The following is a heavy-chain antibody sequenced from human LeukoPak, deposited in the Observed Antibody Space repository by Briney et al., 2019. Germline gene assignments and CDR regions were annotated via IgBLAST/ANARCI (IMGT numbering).Heavy chain of an antibody. D-gene: IGHD1-26*01. CDR3: ATSVRWELNNWFDP. Sequence: ASVEVSCKVSGYTLTELSMHWVRQAPGKGLEWMGGFDPEDGETIYAQKFQGRVTMTEDTSTDTAYMELSSLRSEDTAVYYCATSVRWELNNWFDPWGQGTLVTVSS. CDR1: GYTLTELS. J-gene: IGHJ5*02. CDR2: FDPEDGET. V-gene: IGHV1-24*01.